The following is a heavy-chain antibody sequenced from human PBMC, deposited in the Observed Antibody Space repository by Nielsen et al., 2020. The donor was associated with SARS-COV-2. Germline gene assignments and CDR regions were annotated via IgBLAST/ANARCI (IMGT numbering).Heavy chain of an antibody. V-gene: IGHV3-30-3*01. CDR3: VRDQESLVGASTGNGLDV. D-gene: IGHD1-26*01. CDR2: ISYHGNNK. J-gene: IGHJ6*02. Sequence: VRQAPGKGLEWAAGISYHGNNKYHTDSVKGRFTISRENSKNTLYLQMNSLRAEDTALYYCVRDQESLVGASTGNGLDVWGQGTTVTVSS.